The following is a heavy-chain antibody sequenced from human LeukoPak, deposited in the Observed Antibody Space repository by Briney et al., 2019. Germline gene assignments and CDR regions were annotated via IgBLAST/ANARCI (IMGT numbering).Heavy chain of an antibody. J-gene: IGHJ5*02. CDR3: TTEGGYYSNWFDP. Sequence: PGGSLRLSCAASGFTFSNAWVSWVCQAPGEGRGWVGRIKSKTDGGTTDYAAPVKCRFTIARDESKNTLYLQMNSLKTEDTAVYYCTTEGGYYSNWFDPWGQGTLVTVSS. CDR1: GFTFSNAW. CDR2: IKSKTDGGTT. V-gene: IGHV3-15*01. D-gene: IGHD3-22*01.